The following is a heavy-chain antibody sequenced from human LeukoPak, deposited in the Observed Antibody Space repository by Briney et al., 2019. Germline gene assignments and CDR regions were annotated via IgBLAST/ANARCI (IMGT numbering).Heavy chain of an antibody. CDR1: GFTFSSYS. J-gene: IGHJ4*02. V-gene: IGHV3-21*01. Sequence: GGSLRLSCAASGFTFSSYSMNWVRQAPGKGLEWVSSISSSSSYIYYADSVKGRFTIFRDNARNSLFLQMNSLRAEDTAVYYCARDDGSYSRSPGFDYWGQGTLVTVSS. CDR3: ARDDGSYSRSPGFDY. CDR2: ISSSSSYI. D-gene: IGHD1-26*01.